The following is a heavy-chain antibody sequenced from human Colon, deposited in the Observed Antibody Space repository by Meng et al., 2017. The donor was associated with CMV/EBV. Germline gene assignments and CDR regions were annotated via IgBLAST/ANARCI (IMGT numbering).Heavy chain of an antibody. V-gene: IGHV3-74*01. CDR3: GKNRVES. CDR2: ISHDGTVT. J-gene: IGHJ4*02. CDR1: EFAFSSYV. Sequence: GESLKISCAASEFAFSSYVMHWVRQAPGKGLVWVSRISHDGTVTTYADSVKGRFTISRDNAQNTLYLQMNSLRAEDTALYYCGKNRVESWGQGTLVTVSS. D-gene: IGHD3-10*01.